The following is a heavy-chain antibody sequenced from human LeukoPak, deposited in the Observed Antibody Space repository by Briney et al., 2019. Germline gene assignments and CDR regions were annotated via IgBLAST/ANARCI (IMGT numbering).Heavy chain of an antibody. CDR1: GFTFGDYG. J-gene: IGHJ4*02. V-gene: IGHV3-11*04. CDR2: ISGNGGVI. D-gene: IGHD1-1*01. CDR3: ARDPRTVRI. Sequence: GGSLRLSCAASGFTFGDYGMSWVRQAPGKGLEWLSYISGNGGVIQYADSVKGRFTISRDNAKNLLYLQMDSLRGEDTAIYYCARDPRTVRIWGQGTLVTVSS.